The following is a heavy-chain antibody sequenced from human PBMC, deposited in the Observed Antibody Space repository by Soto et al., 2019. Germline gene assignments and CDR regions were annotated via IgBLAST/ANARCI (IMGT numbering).Heavy chain of an antibody. CDR1: GFSLSSFW. Sequence: EVQLVESGGGLVQPGGSLRLSCAASGFSLSSFWMNWVRQAPGKGLEWVANIKKDGTEKYYVDSVKGRSTISRDNAKNSLYLHMNSLRADDTAMYYCTRGHYGDDDWGQGTLVTVSS. J-gene: IGHJ4*02. CDR2: IKKDGTEK. D-gene: IGHD4-17*01. V-gene: IGHV3-7*01. CDR3: TRGHYGDDD.